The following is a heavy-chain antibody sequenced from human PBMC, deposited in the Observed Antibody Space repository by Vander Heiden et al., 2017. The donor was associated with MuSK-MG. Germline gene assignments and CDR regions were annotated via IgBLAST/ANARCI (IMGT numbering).Heavy chain of an antibody. CDR1: GGTFSSYA. V-gene: IGHV1-69*01. Sequence: QVQLVQSGAEVKKPGSSVKVSCKASGGTFSSYAISWVRQAPGQGLEWMGGIIPIFGTANYAQKFQGSVTITADESTSTAYMELSSLRSDETAVSYCARDNRSSLYLYYYSGMDVWGQGTTVTVS. CDR2: IIPIFGTA. CDR3: ARDNRSSLYLYYYSGMDV. J-gene: IGHJ6*02.